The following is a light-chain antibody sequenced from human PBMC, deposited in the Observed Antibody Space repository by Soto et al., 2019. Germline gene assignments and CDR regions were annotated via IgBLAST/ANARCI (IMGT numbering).Light chain of an antibody. Sequence: QSALTQPPSASGSRGQSVTISCTGTSVDINYVSWFQQHPGKAPKLIIYEVTKRPSGVPDRFSGSKSGNTASLTVSWLQDDDEADYYCSSYAGRDIWVFGGGTKLTVL. J-gene: IGLJ3*02. V-gene: IGLV2-8*01. CDR2: EVT. CDR3: SSYAGRDIWV. CDR1: SVDINY.